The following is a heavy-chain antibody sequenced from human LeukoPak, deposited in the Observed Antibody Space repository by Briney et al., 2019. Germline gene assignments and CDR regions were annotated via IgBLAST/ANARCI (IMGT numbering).Heavy chain of an antibody. Sequence: PSETLSLTCTVSGDSMNSNTFYWGWIRQSPGKGLEWIGSIYHSGSTYYNPSLKSRVTISVDTSKNQFSLKLSSVTAADTAVYFCARVCPPSYGPAGYFDPWGQGTLVTVSS. CDR1: GDSMNSNTFY. CDR3: ARVCPPSYGPAGYFDP. J-gene: IGHJ5*02. CDR2: IYHSGST. V-gene: IGHV4-39*07. D-gene: IGHD5-12*01.